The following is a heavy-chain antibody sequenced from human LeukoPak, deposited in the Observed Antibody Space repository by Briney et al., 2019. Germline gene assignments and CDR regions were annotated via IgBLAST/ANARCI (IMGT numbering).Heavy chain of an antibody. CDR3: AREFYNWVYFDY. V-gene: IGHV1-2*02. Sequence: ASVKVSCKASGYTFTGYYTHWVRQAPGQGLEWMGWINPNSGGTNYAQKFQGRVTMTRDTSISTAYMELSRLRSDDTAVYYCAREFYNWVYFDYWGQGTLVTVSS. J-gene: IGHJ4*02. CDR1: GYTFTGYY. CDR2: INPNSGGT. D-gene: IGHD1-20*01.